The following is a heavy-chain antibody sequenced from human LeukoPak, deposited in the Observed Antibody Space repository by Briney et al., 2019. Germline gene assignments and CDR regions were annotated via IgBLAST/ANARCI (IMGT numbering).Heavy chain of an antibody. Sequence: ASVKVSCKASGYTFTGYYMHWVRQAPGQGLEWMGWIYPNSGGTNYAQKFQGRVTVTRDTSISTAYMELSRLRADDTGVYYCARETSSSSSFYYYYYMDVWGKGTTVTVSS. CDR1: GYTFTGYY. CDR2: IYPNSGGT. D-gene: IGHD6-6*01. J-gene: IGHJ6*03. V-gene: IGHV1-2*02. CDR3: ARETSSSSSFYYYYYMDV.